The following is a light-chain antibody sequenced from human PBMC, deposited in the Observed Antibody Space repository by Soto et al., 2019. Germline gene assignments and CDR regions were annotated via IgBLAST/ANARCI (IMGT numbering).Light chain of an antibody. CDR3: QQYGSSPAT. V-gene: IGKV3-20*01. J-gene: IGKJ1*01. Sequence: EIVLTQSPGTLSLSPGERATLSCRASQSVSSNYLAWYQQKPGQAPRLLIYGASSRATGSPDRFSGSGSGADFTLTISRLEPEVSAVYYCQQYGSSPATFGHGTKVEIK. CDR2: GAS. CDR1: QSVSSNY.